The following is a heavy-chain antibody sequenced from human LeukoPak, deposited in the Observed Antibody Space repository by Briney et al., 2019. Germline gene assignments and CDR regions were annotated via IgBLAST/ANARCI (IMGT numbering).Heavy chain of an antibody. CDR2: ISYDGNNK. CDR3: ARGNNVLIVTGCFDY. CDR1: GFTFSNYV. V-gene: IGHV3-30-3*01. D-gene: IGHD3-9*01. J-gene: IGHJ4*02. Sequence: PGGSPRLSCAASGFTFSNYVMRWVPQAPRKGLEWVADISYDGNNKDFADSVKSRCSISRDNSKNTLYLQMNSLRAEDTAVYYRARGNNVLIVTGCFDYWGRGTLVTVSS.